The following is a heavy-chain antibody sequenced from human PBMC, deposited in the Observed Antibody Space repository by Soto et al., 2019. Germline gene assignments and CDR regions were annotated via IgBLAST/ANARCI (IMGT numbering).Heavy chain of an antibody. CDR3: ARDAPRRGSYSYYYGMDV. D-gene: IGHD1-26*01. CDR1: GYTFTSYA. J-gene: IGHJ6*02. CDR2: INAGNGNT. V-gene: IGHV1-3*01. Sequence: ASVKVSCKASGYTFTSYAMHWVRQAPGQRLEWMGWINAGNGNTKYSQKFQGRVTITRDTSASTAYMELSSLRSEDTAVYYCARDAPRRGSYSYYYGMDVWGQGPTVTVSS.